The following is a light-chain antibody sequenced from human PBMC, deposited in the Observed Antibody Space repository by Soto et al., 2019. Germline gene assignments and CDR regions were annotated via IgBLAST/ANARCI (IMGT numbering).Light chain of an antibody. CDR1: QSVSSN. J-gene: IGKJ2*01. CDR3: QQYNNWPLLYT. CDR2: DAS. V-gene: IGKV3-15*01. Sequence: EIVMTQSPATLSVSPGERATLSCRASQSVSSNLTWYQQKPGQAPRLLIYDASTRATGIPARFSGSGSGTEFTLTISSLQSEDFAVYYCQQYNNWPLLYTFGQGTKV.